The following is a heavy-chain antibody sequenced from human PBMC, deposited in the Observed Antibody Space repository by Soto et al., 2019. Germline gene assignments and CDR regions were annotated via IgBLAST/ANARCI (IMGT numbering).Heavy chain of an antibody. CDR2: IHFSGSV. CDR3: AREDDGGDRDYYGLDV. Sequence: QVQLQQSGPGLVKPSQTLSLTCTVSGGSISGDYYHWTWIRQSPGKGLEWIGYIHFSGSVLYNPSFKSRPTQSVDTSKNQFSLHLRSVTAADTAVYFCAREDDGGDRDYYGLDVWGQGTTVTVSS. J-gene: IGHJ6*02. D-gene: IGHD2-21*02. CDR1: GGSISGDYYH. V-gene: IGHV4-30-4*08.